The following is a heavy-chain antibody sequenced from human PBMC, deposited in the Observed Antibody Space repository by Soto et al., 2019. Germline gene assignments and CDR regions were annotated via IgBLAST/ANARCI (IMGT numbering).Heavy chain of an antibody. Sequence: QVQLQESGPGLVKPSETLSLTCTVSSGSVSSGSHYWSWIRQPPGKRLEWIGYIYYSGSTNYNPYLKSRVTISADTSKNQFSLKLSSVTAADTAVYFCARGYISSWYWFDLWGRGTLVTVSS. D-gene: IGHD6-13*01. V-gene: IGHV4-61*01. CDR2: IYYSGST. J-gene: IGHJ2*01. CDR1: SGSVSSGSHY. CDR3: ARGYISSWYWFDL.